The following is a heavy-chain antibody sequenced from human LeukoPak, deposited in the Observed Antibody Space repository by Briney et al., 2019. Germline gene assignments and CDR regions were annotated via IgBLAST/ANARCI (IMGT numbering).Heavy chain of an antibody. Sequence: GGSLRLSCAASGFTFASYGMSWVRQAPGKGLEWVSFITTNGGRTSYADSVEGRFTISRDNPRNTLYVQMNSLRDEDTAVYYCAIMHGYYDGTGYWVQWGQGTLVTVSS. D-gene: IGHD3-22*01. CDR1: GFTFASYG. CDR2: ITTNGGRT. V-gene: IGHV3-23*01. J-gene: IGHJ1*01. CDR3: AIMHGYYDGTGYWVQ.